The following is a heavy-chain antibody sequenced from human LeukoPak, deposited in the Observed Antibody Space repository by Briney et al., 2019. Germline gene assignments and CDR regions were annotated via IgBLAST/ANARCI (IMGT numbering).Heavy chain of an antibody. J-gene: IGHJ3*02. D-gene: IGHD3-10*01. Sequence: GGSLRLSCAASGFTFNNYAMHWVRQAPGKGLEWVAVISYDGSNKFQADSVKGRFTISRDNSKNTLYVQMNSLRVEDTAVYYCARDHNRLDGSGSYYVRFDAFDIWGQGTMVTVSS. V-gene: IGHV3-30*04. CDR2: ISYDGSNK. CDR1: GFTFNNYA. CDR3: ARDHNRLDGSGSYYVRFDAFDI.